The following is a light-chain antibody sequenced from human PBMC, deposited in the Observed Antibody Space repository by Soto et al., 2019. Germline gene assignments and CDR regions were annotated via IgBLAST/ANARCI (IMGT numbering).Light chain of an antibody. Sequence: EVVMTQSPATLSVSPGEDVTLSCRANQGIGDTLAWYQHKPGQTPRLLIYGASTRATDIPARFSGSGSGTDFTPTISSLQSEDFAVYFCQQYHIWPSWTFGQGTKVDIK. V-gene: IGKV3-15*01. CDR3: QQYHIWPSWT. CDR1: QGIGDT. J-gene: IGKJ1*01. CDR2: GAS.